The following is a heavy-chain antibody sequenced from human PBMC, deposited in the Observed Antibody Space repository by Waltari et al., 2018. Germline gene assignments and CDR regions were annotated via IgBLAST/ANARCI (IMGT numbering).Heavy chain of an antibody. D-gene: IGHD3-3*01. V-gene: IGHV4-4*07. CDR2: VSASAKT. J-gene: IGHJ3*02. CDR1: GGSINTFL. CDR3: ARDLFLPSWSGFIDGFDI. Sequence: QVQLQESGPGLVKPSETLSLTCSVSGGSINTFLWNWIRQPAGKGLESIGRVSASAKTNYNPSLKSRVTMSVDTSKNQFTLKLSSVTAADTAVYYCARDLFLPSWSGFIDGFDIWGRGTVVTVSS.